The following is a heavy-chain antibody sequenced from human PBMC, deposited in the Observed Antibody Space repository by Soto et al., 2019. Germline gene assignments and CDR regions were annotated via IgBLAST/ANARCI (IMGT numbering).Heavy chain of an antibody. CDR2: IKQDGSET. J-gene: IGHJ6*02. V-gene: IGHV3-7*03. CDR1: GFTLSSFW. CDR3: ARPPHGMDV. Sequence: GGSLRLSCAASGFTLSSFWMTWVRHSPGKGLEWVASIKQDGSETYYVDSVKGRFTISRDNPKNTLYLQMNSLRVGDTAVYYCARPPHGMDVWGQGTTVTVSS.